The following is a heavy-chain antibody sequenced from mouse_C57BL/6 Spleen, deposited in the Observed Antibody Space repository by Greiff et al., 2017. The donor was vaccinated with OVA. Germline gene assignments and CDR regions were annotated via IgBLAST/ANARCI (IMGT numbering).Heavy chain of an antibody. J-gene: IGHJ2*01. V-gene: IGHV1-52*01. Sequence: VQLQQPGAELVRPGSSVKLSCKASGYTFTSYWMHWVKQRPIQGLEWIGNIDPSDSETHYNQKFKDKATLTVDKSSSTAYMQLSSLTSEASAVYYCARGGRDYFDDWGQGTTLTVAS. CDR3: ARGGRDYFDD. D-gene: IGHD3-1*01. CDR2: IDPSDSET. CDR1: GYTFTSYW.